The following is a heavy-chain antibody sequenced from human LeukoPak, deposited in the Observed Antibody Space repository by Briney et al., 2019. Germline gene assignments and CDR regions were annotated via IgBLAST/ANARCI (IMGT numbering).Heavy chain of an antibody. CDR2: INACNGDT. CDR3: AIHCSGGSCSRSYYLDY. Sequence: GASVKVSCTASGSTFSSHAVHWVRQAPGQRLGGMGWINACNGDTKYSQKFQDRVTITRDTSASTAYMELSSLRSEDTAVYYCAIHCSGGSCSRSYYLDYWGQGTRVTVSS. V-gene: IGHV1-3*01. J-gene: IGHJ4*02. D-gene: IGHD2-15*01. CDR1: GSTFSSHA.